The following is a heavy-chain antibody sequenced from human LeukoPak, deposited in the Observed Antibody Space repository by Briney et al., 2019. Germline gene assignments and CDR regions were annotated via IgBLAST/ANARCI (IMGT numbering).Heavy chain of an antibody. V-gene: IGHV3-7*01. CDR1: GFTFTNYR. D-gene: IGHD3-22*01. CDR2: IKHDGSET. J-gene: IGHJ4*02. Sequence: GGSLRLSCAASGFTFTNYRMSWVRQAPGKGPEWVANIKHDGSETYYLDSVKGRFTISRDNAKNSLYLQMSSLRAEDTAVYYCARDISDYYDSSGRLDYWGQGTLVTVSS. CDR3: ARDISDYYDSSGRLDY.